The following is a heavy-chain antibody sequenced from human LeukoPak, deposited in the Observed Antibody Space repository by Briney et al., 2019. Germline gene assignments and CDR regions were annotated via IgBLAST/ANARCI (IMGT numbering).Heavy chain of an antibody. D-gene: IGHD3-22*01. J-gene: IGHJ4*02. Sequence: PGGSLRLSCSASGFTFSTYFMHWVRQAPGKGLECVSAITGSGGSTYYADSVKGRFTISRDNSKNTLYLQTSSLRAEDTAVYYCVRDQRGGSSGYYDSWGQGTLVTVSS. CDR2: ITGSGGST. CDR3: VRDQRGGSSGYYDS. CDR1: GFTFSTYF. V-gene: IGHV3-64D*06.